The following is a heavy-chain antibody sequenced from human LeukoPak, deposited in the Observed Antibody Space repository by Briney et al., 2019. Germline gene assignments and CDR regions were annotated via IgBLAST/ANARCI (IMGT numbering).Heavy chain of an antibody. CDR3: AKESVSYDGSVSPTYYFDY. D-gene: IGHD3-22*01. CDR1: GGSISSTVYY. V-gene: IGHV4-61*08. CDR2: IYYSGST. J-gene: IGHJ4*02. Sequence: SETLSLTCTVSGGSISSTVYYWVWIRQPPGKGLEWIGYIYYSGSTNYNPSLKSRVTISVDTSKNQFSLKLSSVTAADTAVYYCAKESVSYDGSVSPTYYFDYWGQGTLVTVSS.